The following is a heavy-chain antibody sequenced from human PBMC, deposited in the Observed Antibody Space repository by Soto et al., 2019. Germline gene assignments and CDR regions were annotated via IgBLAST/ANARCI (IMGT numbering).Heavy chain of an antibody. CDR2: VFHTGST. D-gene: IGHD6-19*01. CDR1: GGSISDYY. J-gene: IGHJ4*02. Sequence: SETLSLTCSVSGGSISDYYWSWIRQPPGKGLEWIGYVFHTGSTKYNPSLKSRVIVSVDTSKSQFSLKLSSVTAADTAVYYCARGSNGWYGDLFDSWGQGALVTVSS. CDR3: ARGSNGWYGDLFDS. V-gene: IGHV4-59*01.